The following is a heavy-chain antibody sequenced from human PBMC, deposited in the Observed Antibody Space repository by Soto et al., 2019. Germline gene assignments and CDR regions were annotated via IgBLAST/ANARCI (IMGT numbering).Heavy chain of an antibody. CDR1: GFTFSSYE. J-gene: IGHJ4*02. V-gene: IGHV3-48*03. CDR2: ISSSGSTI. D-gene: IGHD6-6*01. Sequence: EVQLVESGGGLVQPGGSLRLSCAASGFTFSSYEMNWVRQAPGKGLEWVSYISSSGSTIYYADSVKGRFTITRDNAKNSLYLQMNSRRAEDTAVYYCARRIRAARFAYYFDYWCQGTLVTVSS. CDR3: ARRIRAARFAYYFDY.